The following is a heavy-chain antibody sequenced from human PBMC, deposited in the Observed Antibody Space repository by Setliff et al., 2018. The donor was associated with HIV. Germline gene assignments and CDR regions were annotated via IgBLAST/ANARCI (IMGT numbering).Heavy chain of an antibody. V-gene: IGHV5-51*01. D-gene: IGHD3-16*01. CDR2: IYPGDSDT. Sequence: PGESLKISCQGSGFSFTSYWIAWVRQMPGKGLEWMGIIYPGDSDTKYSPSFQGQITISADKSINTAYLQWTSLKPSDTAMYYCARLSVITNWFGPWGQGTLVTVSS. CDR3: ARLSVITNWFGP. J-gene: IGHJ5*02. CDR1: GFSFTSYW.